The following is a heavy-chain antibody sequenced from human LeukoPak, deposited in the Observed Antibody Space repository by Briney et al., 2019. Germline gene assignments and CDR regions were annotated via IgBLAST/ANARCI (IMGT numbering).Heavy chain of an antibody. CDR2: INTDGSST. V-gene: IGHV3-74*01. J-gene: IGHJ4*02. CDR1: GFTFSSYW. D-gene: IGHD3-3*01. CDR3: ARDSGDYDFWSGPSGY. Sequence: QPGGSLRLSCAASGFTFSSYWMHWVRQAPGKGLVWVSRINTDGSSTSYADSVKGRFTISRDNAKNTLYLQMNSLRAEDTAVYYCARDSGDYDFWSGPSGYWGQGTLVTVSS.